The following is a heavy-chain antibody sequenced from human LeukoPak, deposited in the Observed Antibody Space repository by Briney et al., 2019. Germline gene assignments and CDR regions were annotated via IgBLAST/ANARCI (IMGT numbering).Heavy chain of an antibody. V-gene: IGHV4-34*01. CDR2: VNYRGDG. D-gene: IGHD3-22*01. Sequence: ETLSLTCDVYNASFGPYYWSWLRQSPGKGLEYIGEVNYRGDGNYNPSLKSRVTISVDTSKNQFSLKLSSVTAADTAVYYCASLYDSSDFDYWGQGTLVTVSS. CDR1: NASFGPYY. CDR3: ASLYDSSDFDY. J-gene: IGHJ4*02.